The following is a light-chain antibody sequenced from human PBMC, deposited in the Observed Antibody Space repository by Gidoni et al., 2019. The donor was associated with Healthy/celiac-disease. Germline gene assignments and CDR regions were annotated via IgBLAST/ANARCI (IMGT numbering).Light chain of an antibody. J-gene: IGKJ2*01. CDR3: QQSYSTPYT. CDR1: QSISSY. CDR2: AAS. Sequence: DIQMTHSPSSLSASVGDRVTITCRASQSISSYLNWYQQKPGKAPKLLIYAASSLQSGVPSRFSGSGSGTDFTLTISRLQPEDFATYYCQQSYSTPYTFGQXTKLEIK. V-gene: IGKV1-39*01.